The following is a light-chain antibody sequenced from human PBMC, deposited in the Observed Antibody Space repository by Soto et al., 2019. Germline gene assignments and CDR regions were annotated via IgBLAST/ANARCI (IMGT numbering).Light chain of an antibody. Sequence: DVQMTQSPSSLSAFVGDRVTITCRASQGIAPYLAWFQQKPGKVPKLLIYATSTLPSGVPSRFSGSGSGKDFTLTITRLQPEDAGTYYCQKYNSPPLTFGGGTKVEIK. V-gene: IGKV1-27*01. J-gene: IGKJ4*01. CDR3: QKYNSPPLT. CDR2: ATS. CDR1: QGIAPY.